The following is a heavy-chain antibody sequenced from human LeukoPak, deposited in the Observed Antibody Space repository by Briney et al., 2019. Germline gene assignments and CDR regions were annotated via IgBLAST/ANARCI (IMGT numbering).Heavy chain of an antibody. V-gene: IGHV3-7*01. Sequence: GGSLRLSCAASGFTFSSYWMSWVRQAPGRGLEWVANIKQDGSEKYYVDSVKGRFTISRDNAKNSLYLQMNSLRAEDTAVYYCARAPRPSGHDYYMDVWGKGTTVTVSS. CDR2: IKQDGSEK. CDR1: GFTFSSYW. CDR3: ARAPRPSGHDYYMDV. J-gene: IGHJ6*03. D-gene: IGHD2-8*02.